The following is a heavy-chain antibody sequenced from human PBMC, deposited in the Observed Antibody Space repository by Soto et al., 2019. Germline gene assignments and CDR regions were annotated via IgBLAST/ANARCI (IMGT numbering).Heavy chain of an antibody. Sequence: ASVKVSCKASGYTFTGYYMHWVRQAPGQGLEWMGWINPNSGGTNYAQKFQGWVTMTRDTSISTAYMELSRLRSDDAAVYYCARGGVQLWLLAFDIWGQGTMVTVSS. V-gene: IGHV1-2*04. J-gene: IGHJ3*02. CDR1: GYTFTGYY. D-gene: IGHD5-18*01. CDR3: ARGGVQLWLLAFDI. CDR2: INPNSGGT.